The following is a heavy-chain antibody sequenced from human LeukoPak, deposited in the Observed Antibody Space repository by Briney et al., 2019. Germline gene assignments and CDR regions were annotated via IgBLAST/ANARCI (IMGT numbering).Heavy chain of an antibody. Sequence: EESLKISCKGSGYSFTSYWIGWVRQMPGKGLEWSGFIYPGDSDTRYSPPFQGQVTISADKSISTAYLQWSTLKASDTAMYYCARSIAVTGSPTFDYWGQGTLVTVSS. CDR2: IYPGDSDT. J-gene: IGHJ4*02. CDR1: GYSFTSYW. D-gene: IGHD6-19*01. V-gene: IGHV5-51*01. CDR3: ARSIAVTGSPTFDY.